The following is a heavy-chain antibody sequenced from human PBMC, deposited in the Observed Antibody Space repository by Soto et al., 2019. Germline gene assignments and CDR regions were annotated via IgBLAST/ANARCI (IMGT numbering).Heavy chain of an antibody. V-gene: IGHV3-74*01. D-gene: IGHD3-22*01. Sequence: EVQLVESGGGLVQPGGSLRLSCAASGFTFSRYWMHWVRQATGKGLVWVSRINSDGSSTSYADSVKGRFTISRDNAKNTLYLQMNSLRAEDTAVYYCARDEWIDRGMDVWCQGTTVTVSS. CDR1: GFTFSRYW. J-gene: IGHJ6*02. CDR2: INSDGSST. CDR3: ARDEWIDRGMDV.